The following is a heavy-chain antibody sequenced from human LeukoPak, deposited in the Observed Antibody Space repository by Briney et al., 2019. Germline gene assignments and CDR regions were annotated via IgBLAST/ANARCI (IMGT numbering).Heavy chain of an antibody. J-gene: IGHJ4*02. CDR1: GGSISSSSHY. CDR3: ARRYCSGGHCYYFDS. CDR2: ICNSGST. V-gene: IGHV4-39*01. D-gene: IGHD2-15*01. Sequence: SETLSLTCTVSGGSISSSSHYWGWIRQPPGMGLEWIGIICNSGSTYYNPSLNSRVTVSLDTSKNQFSLTVTSVTAADTAVYYCARRYCSGGHCYYFDSWGQGTLVTVSS.